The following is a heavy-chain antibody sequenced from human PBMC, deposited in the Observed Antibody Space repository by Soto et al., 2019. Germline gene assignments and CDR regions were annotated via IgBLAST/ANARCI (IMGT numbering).Heavy chain of an antibody. CDR3: ARDSSTSGYDPSFDY. CDR2: ISTSGSTI. Sequence: GGSLGLSCAASGFTFSDYYMAWIRQAPGKGLEWVSYISTSGSTIYYADSVKGRFTISRDSARNSLYLQMNSLRAEDTAVYYCARDSSTSGYDPSFDYWGQGTLVTVSS. V-gene: IGHV3-11*01. J-gene: IGHJ4*02. D-gene: IGHD5-12*01. CDR1: GFTFSDYY.